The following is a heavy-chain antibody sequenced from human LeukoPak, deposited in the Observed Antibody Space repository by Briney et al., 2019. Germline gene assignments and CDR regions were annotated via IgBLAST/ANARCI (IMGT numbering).Heavy chain of an antibody. CDR1: GFTFSSYG. J-gene: IGHJ6*03. CDR3: ARASHPYYNYFYRDV. CDR2: IWYDGSNK. V-gene: IGHV3-33*01. Sequence: GGSLRLSCAASGFTFSSYGMHWVRQAPGKGLEGVAVIWYDGSNKYYADSVKGRFTISRDNSKNTLYLQMNSLRAEDTAVYYCARASHPYYNYFYRDVWGKGTTVTVSS.